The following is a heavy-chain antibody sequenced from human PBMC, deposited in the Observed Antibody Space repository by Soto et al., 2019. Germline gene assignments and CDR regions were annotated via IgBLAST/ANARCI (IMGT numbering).Heavy chain of an antibody. V-gene: IGHV1-69*06. J-gene: IGHJ6*02. Sequence: SVKVSCKASGGTFGNSAISWVRQAPGQGLEWMGGIIPSFATGNSAPEFQGRLTITADKSTTTAYMELSSLRSEDTAVYYCARIPHSTTSYYDYPSGMDVWGQGTTVTVSS. CDR2: IIPSFATG. CDR3: ARIPHSTTSYYDYPSGMDV. CDR1: GGTFGNSA. D-gene: IGHD2-2*01.